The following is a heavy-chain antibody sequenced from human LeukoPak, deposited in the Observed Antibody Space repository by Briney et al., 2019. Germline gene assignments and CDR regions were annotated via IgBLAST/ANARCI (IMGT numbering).Heavy chain of an antibody. V-gene: IGHV1-69*13. CDR3: ARYDFWSGSPYYYYYHMDV. J-gene: IGHJ6*03. Sequence: ASVKVSCKASGGTFSSYAISWVRQAPGQGLEWMGGIIPIFGTANYAQKFQGRVTITADESTSTAYMELSSLRSEDTAVYYCARYDFWSGSPYYYYYHMDVWGKGTTVTVSS. D-gene: IGHD3-3*01. CDR1: GGTFSSYA. CDR2: IIPIFGTA.